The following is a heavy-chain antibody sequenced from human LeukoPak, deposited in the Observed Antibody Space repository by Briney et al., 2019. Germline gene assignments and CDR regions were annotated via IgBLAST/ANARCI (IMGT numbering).Heavy chain of an antibody. CDR3: ARDHPSPRIPPAG. Sequence: SETLSLTCTVSGGSISSGGYYWSWIRQHPGKGLEWIGYIYYSGSTYYNPSLKGRISISVDTSENQFSLKVYSVTVADTAVYYCARDHPSPRIPPAGWGQGTLVTVSS. CDR2: IYYSGST. J-gene: IGHJ4*02. D-gene: IGHD6-13*01. V-gene: IGHV4-31*03. CDR1: GGSISSGGYY.